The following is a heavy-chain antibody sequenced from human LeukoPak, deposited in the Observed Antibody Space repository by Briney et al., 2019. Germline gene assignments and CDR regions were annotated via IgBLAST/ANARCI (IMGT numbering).Heavy chain of an antibody. J-gene: IGHJ6*03. CDR1: GYTFTSYG. Sequence: ASVKVSCKASGYTFTSYGISWVRQAPGQGLEWMGWISAYNGNTNYAQKLQGRVTMTTDTSTSTAYMELRSLRSDDTAVYYCARDSRAYDILTGTYYYYYYYMDVWGKGTTVTISS. CDR2: ISAYNGNT. V-gene: IGHV1-18*01. D-gene: IGHD3-9*01. CDR3: ARDSRAYDILTGTYYYYYYYMDV.